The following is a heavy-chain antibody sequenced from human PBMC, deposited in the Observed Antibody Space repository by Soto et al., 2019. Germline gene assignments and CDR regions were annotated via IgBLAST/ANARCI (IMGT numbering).Heavy chain of an antibody. CDR2: IDVGSANA. Sequence: SVKVSCKTPGFTFSSSAVHWVRQARGHRLQWIGWIDVGSANANYAQMLQERVTISRDMSTSTAYMELSSLRAEDTAVYYCARDLWGYGGADCYPLDVWGQGTTVTVS. D-gene: IGHD2-21*02. J-gene: IGHJ6*02. CDR1: GFTFSSSA. V-gene: IGHV1-58*01. CDR3: ARDLWGYGGADCYPLDV.